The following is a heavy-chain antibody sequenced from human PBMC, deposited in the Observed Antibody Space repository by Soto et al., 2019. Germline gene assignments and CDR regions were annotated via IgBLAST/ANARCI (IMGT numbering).Heavy chain of an antibody. CDR2: IFYSGST. CDR1: GASISSDY. V-gene: IGHV4-59*08. J-gene: IGHJ4*02. CDR3: ARVRGYTYGYIDY. Sequence: PSETLSLTCTVSGASISSDYWSWLRLPPGKGLEWIGNIFYSGSTNYNPSLKSRVTIPVDTSKNQFSLKLNSVTAADTAVYYCARVRGYTYGYIDYWGQGSLVTVSS. D-gene: IGHD5-18*01.